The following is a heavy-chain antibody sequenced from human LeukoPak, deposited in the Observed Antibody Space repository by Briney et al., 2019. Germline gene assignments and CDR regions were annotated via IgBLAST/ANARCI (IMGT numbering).Heavy chain of an antibody. J-gene: IGHJ6*02. CDR3: ARAVGDYDSDYYYYYGMDV. CDR1: GGTFSSYA. Sequence: ASVKVSCKASGGTFSSYAISWVRQAPGQGLEWMGGIIPIFGTANYAQKFQGRVTITADESTSTAYMELSSLRSEDMAVYYCARAVGDYDSDYYYYYGMDVWGQGTTVTVSS. CDR2: IIPIFGTA. D-gene: IGHD3-3*01. V-gene: IGHV1-69*13.